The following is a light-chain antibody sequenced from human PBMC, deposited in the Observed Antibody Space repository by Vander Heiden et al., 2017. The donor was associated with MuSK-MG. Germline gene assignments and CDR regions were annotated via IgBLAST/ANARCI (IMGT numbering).Light chain of an antibody. CDR2: KAS. CDR1: QSISSW. CDR3: QQYNSWT. J-gene: IGKJ1*01. V-gene: IGKV1-5*03. Sequence: DIQMTQSPSTLSASVGDRVTITCRASQSISSWLAWYQQKPGKAPKLLIYKASSLESGVPSRFSGSGSGTEFTLTSSSLQPDDFATYYGQQYNSWTFGQGTKVEIK.